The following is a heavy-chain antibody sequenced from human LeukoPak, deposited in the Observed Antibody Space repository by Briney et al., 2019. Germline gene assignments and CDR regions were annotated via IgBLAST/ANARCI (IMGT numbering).Heavy chain of an antibody. CDR3: AKGNYYDSSGCFDY. J-gene: IGHJ4*02. CDR2: ISWNSGSI. D-gene: IGHD3-22*01. V-gene: IGHV3-9*01. Sequence: GRSLRLTCAASGFTFDDYAMDWVRQAPEKGLEWVSGISWNSGSIGYADSVKGRFTISRDNAKNSLYLQMNSLRAEDTALYYCAKGNYYDSSGCFDYWGQGTLVTVSS. CDR1: GFTFDDYA.